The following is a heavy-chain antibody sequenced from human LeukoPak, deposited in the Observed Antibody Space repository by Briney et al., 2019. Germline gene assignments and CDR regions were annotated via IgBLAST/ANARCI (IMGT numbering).Heavy chain of an antibody. CDR2: ISWNSGSI. J-gene: IGHJ4*02. D-gene: IGHD3-3*01. V-gene: IGHV3-9*01. CDR3: AKRGGYDFWSGYSDY. CDR1: GFTFDDYA. Sequence: GGSLRLSCAASGFTFDDYAMHWVRQAPGKGLEWVSGISWNSGSIGYADSVKGRFTISRDNSKNTLYLQMNSLRAEDTAVYYCAKRGGYDFWSGYSDYWGQGTLVTVSS.